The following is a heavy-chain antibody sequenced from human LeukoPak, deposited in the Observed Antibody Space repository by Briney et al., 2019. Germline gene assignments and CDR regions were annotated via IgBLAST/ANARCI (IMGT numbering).Heavy chain of an antibody. CDR3: ARVAAAGGWFDP. J-gene: IGHJ5*02. V-gene: IGHV4-39*07. CDR1: GGSISSGGYY. D-gene: IGHD6-13*01. CDR2: INHSGST. Sequence: PSETLSLTCTVSGGSISSGGYYWSWIRQPPGKGLEWIGEINHSGSTNYNPSLKSRVTISVDTSKNQFSLKLSSVTAADTAVYYCARVAAAGGWFDPWGQGTLVTVSS.